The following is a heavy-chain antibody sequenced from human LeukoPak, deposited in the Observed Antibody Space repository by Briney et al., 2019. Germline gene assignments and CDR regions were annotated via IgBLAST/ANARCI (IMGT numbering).Heavy chain of an antibody. Sequence: ASVKVSCKVSGYTLTELSMHWVRQAPGKGLEWMGGFDPEDGETIYAQKFQGRVTMTRDTSTSTVYMELSSLRSEDTAVYYCARVLDYDYVWGSYRPYVDYWGQGTLVTVSS. V-gene: IGHV1-24*01. CDR3: ARVLDYDYVWGSYRPYVDY. CDR2: FDPEDGET. CDR1: GYTLTELS. D-gene: IGHD3-16*02. J-gene: IGHJ4*02.